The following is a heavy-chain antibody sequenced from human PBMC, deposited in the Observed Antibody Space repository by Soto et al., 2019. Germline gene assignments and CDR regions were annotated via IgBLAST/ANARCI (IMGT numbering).Heavy chain of an antibody. CDR3: ARLPDYYGSGTFTFDP. CDR1: GHTLTGYY. CDR2: INAKSGGT. D-gene: IGHD3-10*01. V-gene: IGHV1-2*02. J-gene: IGHJ5*02. Sequence: QVQLAQSGAEVKKPGASVKVSCKASGHTLTGYYVQWVRQAPGQGLEWMGWINAKSGGTKYAQKFQGRVTMTRDTSISTVYMELSRLRSDDTAVYYCARLPDYYGSGTFTFDPWGQGTLVIVSS.